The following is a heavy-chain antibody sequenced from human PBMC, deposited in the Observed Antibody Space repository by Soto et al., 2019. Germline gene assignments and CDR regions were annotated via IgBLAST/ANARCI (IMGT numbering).Heavy chain of an antibody. J-gene: IGHJ5*02. V-gene: IGHV4-59*01. D-gene: IGHD2-21*01. CDR3: ARTAAYRTGWFDL. Sequence: PSETLSLTCNVSGGSIRNYIWSWIRQPPEKGLEWIVYISDSVNTNYNPSLNSRVPISLDMSKNQFSLRLSSVTAADTAVYYCARTAAYRTGWFDLWGQGILVTVSS. CDR2: ISDSVNT. CDR1: GGSIRNYI.